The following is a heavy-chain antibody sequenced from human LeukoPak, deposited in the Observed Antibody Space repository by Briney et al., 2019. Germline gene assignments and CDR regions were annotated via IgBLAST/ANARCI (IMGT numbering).Heavy chain of an antibody. CDR1: RFTFNRYA. Sequence: GGSLRLSCAASRFTFNRYAISWVRHAPRKGLEWVSSISGSGGGTFYASSVRGRFTISRDNSKDTVFLQMNGLRAEDTAMYYCAKWDENFYYMDVWGQGTTVTVSS. D-gene: IGHD1-26*01. CDR2: ISGSGGGT. CDR3: AKWDENFYYMDV. J-gene: IGHJ6*03. V-gene: IGHV3-23*01.